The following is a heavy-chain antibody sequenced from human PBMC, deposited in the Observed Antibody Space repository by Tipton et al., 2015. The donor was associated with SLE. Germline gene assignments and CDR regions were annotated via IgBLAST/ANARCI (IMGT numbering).Heavy chain of an antibody. Sequence: PGLVKPSETLSLTCTVSGGSISDYYWNWIRQPPGKGLEWIGSIYYSGSTYYNPSLKSRVTISVDTSKNQFSLKLSSVTAADTAVYYCARGISSGWWNYWGQGTRVTVSS. V-gene: IGHV4-59*12. CDR1: GGSISDYY. J-gene: IGHJ3*01. CDR3: ARGISSGWWNY. D-gene: IGHD6-19*01. CDR2: IYYSGST.